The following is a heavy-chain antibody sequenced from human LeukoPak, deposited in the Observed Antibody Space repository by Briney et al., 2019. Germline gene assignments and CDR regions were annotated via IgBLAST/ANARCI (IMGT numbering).Heavy chain of an antibody. Sequence: ASVKVSCTASGYTFTDYYMYWVRHAPRQGPERVGWIKPNIGGTNNTHKFPGRVTMTGDTSINTAYMELSGLRFDDTAVYYCARARFSSSWYVPYFDYWGQGILVTVSS. CDR1: GYTFTDYY. CDR2: IKPNIGGT. CDR3: ARARFSSSWYVPYFDY. V-gene: IGHV1-2*02. D-gene: IGHD6-13*01. J-gene: IGHJ4*02.